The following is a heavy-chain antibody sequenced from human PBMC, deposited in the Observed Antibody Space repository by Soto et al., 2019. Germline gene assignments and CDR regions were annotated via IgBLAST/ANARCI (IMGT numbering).Heavy chain of an antibody. Sequence: AGGSLRLSCAASGFTFSHYWMQLVRQAPGKGMVGFSRRNSDGTSTTHAESVKVRFAISTDNPNNTLYLQVSGPRNQDPAVYYSGSSQSQSVEDSHDWGRG. D-gene: IGHD1-26*01. J-gene: IGHJ4*03. CDR3: GSSQSQSVEDSHD. CDR1: GFTFSHYW. V-gene: IGHV3-74*01. CDR2: RNSDGTST.